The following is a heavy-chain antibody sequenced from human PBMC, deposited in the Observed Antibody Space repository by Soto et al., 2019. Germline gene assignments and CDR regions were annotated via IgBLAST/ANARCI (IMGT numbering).Heavy chain of an antibody. J-gene: IGHJ6*02. D-gene: IGHD3-3*01. CDR1: GGSISSSSYY. V-gene: IGHV4-39*01. CDR2: IYYSGST. CDR3: ARLIKLRFLEWSRRYYGMDV. Sequence: PSETLSLTCTVSGGSISSSSYYWGWIRQPPGKGLEWIGSIYYSGSTYYNPSLKSRVTISVDTSKNQFSLKLSSVTAADTAVYYCARLIKLRFLEWSRRYYGMDVWGQGTTVTVSS.